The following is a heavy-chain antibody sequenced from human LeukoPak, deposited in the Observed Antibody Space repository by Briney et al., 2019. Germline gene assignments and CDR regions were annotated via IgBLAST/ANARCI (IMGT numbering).Heavy chain of an antibody. Sequence: GGSLRLSCAASGFTFDDYAMRWVRQAPGKGLEWVSGISWNSGSIGYADSVKGRFTISRDNAKNSLYLQMNSLRAEDTALYYCAKDRYSSSWYDLSFFDYWGQGTLVTVSS. D-gene: IGHD6-13*01. CDR1: GFTFDDYA. V-gene: IGHV3-9*01. CDR3: AKDRYSSSWYDLSFFDY. CDR2: ISWNSGSI. J-gene: IGHJ4*02.